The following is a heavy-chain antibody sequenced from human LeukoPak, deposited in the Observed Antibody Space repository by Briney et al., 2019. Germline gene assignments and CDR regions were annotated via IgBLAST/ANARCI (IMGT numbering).Heavy chain of an antibody. V-gene: IGHV3-30*03. D-gene: IGHD1-7*01. CDR2: ISYDGSYK. CDR3: GGGTTGFDY. Sequence: GGSLRLSCAASGFTFSSYGMHWVRQAPGKGLEWVAVISYDGSYKYYADSVKGRFTISRDNSKNTLYLQMNSLRAEDTAMYYRGGGTTGFDYWGQGTLVTVSS. J-gene: IGHJ4*02. CDR1: GFTFSSYG.